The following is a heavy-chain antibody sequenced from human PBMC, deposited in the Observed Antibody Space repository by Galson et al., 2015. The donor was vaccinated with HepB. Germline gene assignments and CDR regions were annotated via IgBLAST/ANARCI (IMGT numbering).Heavy chain of an antibody. V-gene: IGHV1-69*13. D-gene: IGHD2-21*02. Sequence: SVKVSCKASGGTFSSYAISWVRQAPGQGLEWMGGIIPIFGTANYAQKFQGRVTITADESTSTAYMELSSLRSEDTAVYYCARSASEVTAITPLYYYGMDVWGQGTTVTVSS. CDR2: IIPIFGTA. CDR1: GGTFSSYA. CDR3: ARSASEVTAITPLYYYGMDV. J-gene: IGHJ6*02.